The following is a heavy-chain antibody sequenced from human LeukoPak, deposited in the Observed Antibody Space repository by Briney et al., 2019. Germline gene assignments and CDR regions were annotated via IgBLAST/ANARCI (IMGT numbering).Heavy chain of an antibody. CDR2: IRRKAYGGTT. D-gene: IGHD5/OR15-5a*01. CDR3: ARGVRVSARPPPYYFDY. Sequence: GGSLRLSCTTSGFIFGDYAMSWFRQAPGKGPEWVGFIRRKAYGGTTEYAASVKGRFTISRDDSKSIAYLQMNSLKTEDTAVYYCARGVRVSARPPPYYFDYWGQGTLVTVSS. CDR1: GFIFGDYA. V-gene: IGHV3-49*03. J-gene: IGHJ4*02.